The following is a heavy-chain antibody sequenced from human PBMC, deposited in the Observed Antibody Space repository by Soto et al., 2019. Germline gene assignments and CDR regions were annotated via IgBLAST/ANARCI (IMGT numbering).Heavy chain of an antibody. CDR2: ISGSGGST. D-gene: IGHD2-15*01. V-gene: IGHV3-23*01. J-gene: IGHJ6*02. CDR3: AKKGYCTGGSCYSYAMDV. CDR1: GFTFSSYA. Sequence: EVQLLESGGGLVQPGGSLRLSCAASGFTFSSYAMSWVRQAPGKGLQWVSAISGSGGSTYYADSVKGRFTIFTDNAKNTLFLQMNSLRAEDTAVYYCAKKGYCTGGSCYSYAMDVWGQGTSVTVSS.